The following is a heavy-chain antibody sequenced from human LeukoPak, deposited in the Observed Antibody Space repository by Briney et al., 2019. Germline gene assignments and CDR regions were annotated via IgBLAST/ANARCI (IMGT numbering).Heavy chain of an antibody. Sequence: SETLSLTCAVYGGSFSGYYWSWIRQPPGKGLEWIGEINHSGSTNYNPSLKSRVTISVDTSKNQFSLKLSSVTAADTAVYYCARSRPISIFGVVIRSIYYYYGMDVWGQGTTVTVSS. D-gene: IGHD3-3*01. V-gene: IGHV4-34*01. CDR2: INHSGST. CDR3: ARSRPISIFGVVIRSIYYYYGMDV. CDR1: GGSFSGYY. J-gene: IGHJ6*02.